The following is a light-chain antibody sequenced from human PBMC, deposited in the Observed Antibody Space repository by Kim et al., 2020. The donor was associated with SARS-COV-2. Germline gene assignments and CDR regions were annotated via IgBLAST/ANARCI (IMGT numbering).Light chain of an antibody. CDR3: QVWDSSSDHPV. Sequence: SYELTQPPSVSVAPGKTARITCGGNNIGSKSVHRYQQKPGQAPVLVIYYDSDRTSGIPERFSGSNSGNTATLTISRVEAGDEDDYYCQVWDSSSDHPVFGGGTQLTVL. V-gene: IGLV3-21*04. J-gene: IGLJ3*02. CDR1: NIGSKS. CDR2: YDS.